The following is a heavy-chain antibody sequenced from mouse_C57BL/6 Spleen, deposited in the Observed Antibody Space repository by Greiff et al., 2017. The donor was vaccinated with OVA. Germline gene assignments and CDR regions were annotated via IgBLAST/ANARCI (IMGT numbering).Heavy chain of an antibody. CDR2: IYPGDGDT. V-gene: IGHV1-82*01. CDR1: GYAFSSSW. CDR3: AREENGNYWFAY. J-gene: IGHJ3*01. D-gene: IGHD2-1*01. Sequence: QVQLQQSGPELVKPGASVKISCKASGYAFSSSWMNWVKQRPGTGLEWIGRIYPGDGDTNYNGKFKGKATLTADKSSSTAYMQLSSLTSEDSAVYFCAREENGNYWFAYWGQGTLVTVSA.